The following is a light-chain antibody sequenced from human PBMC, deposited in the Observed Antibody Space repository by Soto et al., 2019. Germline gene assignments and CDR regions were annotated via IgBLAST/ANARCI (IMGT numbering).Light chain of an antibody. CDR1: SSDVGGYNY. CDR2: DVS. J-gene: IGLJ2*01. Sequence: QPVLTQPASVSGSPGQSITISCTGTSSDVGGYNYVSWYQHHPGKAPKLMIYDVSYRPSGVSNRFSGSKSGNTASLTISGLQAEDEADYYCSSYTSSSTRGVFGGGTKVTVL. CDR3: SSYTSSSTRGV. V-gene: IGLV2-14*03.